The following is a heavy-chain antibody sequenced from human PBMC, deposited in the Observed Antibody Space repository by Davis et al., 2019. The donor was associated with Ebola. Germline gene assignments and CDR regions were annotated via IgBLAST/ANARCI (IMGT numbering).Heavy chain of an antibody. CDR1: GYTFTSYY. Sequence: ASVKVSCKASGYTFTSYYMHWVRQAPGQGLEWMGIINPSGGSTSYAQKFQGRVTMTRDTSTSTVYMELSSLRSEDTAVYYCAREEIVVVVAATPYATYYYYGMDVWGQGTTVTVSS. CDR2: INPSGGST. D-gene: IGHD2-15*01. V-gene: IGHV1-46*03. CDR3: AREEIVVVVAATPYATYYYYGMDV. J-gene: IGHJ6*02.